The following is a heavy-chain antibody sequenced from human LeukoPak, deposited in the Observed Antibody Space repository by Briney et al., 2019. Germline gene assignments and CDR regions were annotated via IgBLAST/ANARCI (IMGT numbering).Heavy chain of an antibody. V-gene: IGHV4-4*09. CDR1: GGSISSYY. CDR2: IYTSGST. CDR3: GRPRCRSTSCYRTENGSDP. J-gene: IGHJ5*02. Sequence: PSETLSLTCTVSGGSISSYYWSWIRQPPGKGLEWIGYIYTSGSTNYNPSLKSRVTISVDTSKNQFSLKLSSVTAEDTAFYYGGRPRCRSTSCYRTENGSDPWGQGTLVTVSP. D-gene: IGHD2-2*02.